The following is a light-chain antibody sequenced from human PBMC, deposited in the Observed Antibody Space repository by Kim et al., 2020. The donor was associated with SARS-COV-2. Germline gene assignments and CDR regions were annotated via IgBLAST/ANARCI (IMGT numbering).Light chain of an antibody. CDR3: YSAAHNNLL. CDR1: VLAKKY. V-gene: IGLV3-27*01. Sequence: SYELTQPSSVSVSPGQTARITCSGDVLAKKYARWFQQKPGQAPVLVIYKDSERPSGIPDRFSGSSSGTTVTLTISGAQVEDEADYYCYSAAHNNLLFGGGTQLTVL. J-gene: IGLJ2*01. CDR2: KDS.